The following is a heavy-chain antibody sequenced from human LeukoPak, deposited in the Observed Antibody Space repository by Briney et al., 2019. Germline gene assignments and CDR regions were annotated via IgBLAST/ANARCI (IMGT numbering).Heavy chain of an antibody. V-gene: IGHV4-59*01. CDR3: ASIAAADYFDY. CDR2: IYYSGST. CDR1: GGSISSYY. Sequence: SETLSLTCTVSGGSISSYYWSWLRQPPGKGLEWIGYIYYSGSTNYNPSLKSRVTMSVDTWKNQFSLSLSSVTAADTAVYYCASIAAADYFDYWGQGTLVTVSS. J-gene: IGHJ4*02. D-gene: IGHD6-13*01.